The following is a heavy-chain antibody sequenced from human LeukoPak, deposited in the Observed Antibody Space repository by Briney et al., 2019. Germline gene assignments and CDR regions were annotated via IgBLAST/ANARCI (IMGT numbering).Heavy chain of an antibody. D-gene: IGHD3-10*01. J-gene: IGHJ4*02. CDR3: AKDPSGSGSDY. V-gene: IGHV3-23*01. Sequence: SGSGGSTYYADSVKGRFTISRDNSKSTVYLQMNSLRAEDTAVYYCAKDPSGSGSDYWGQGTLVTVSS. CDR2: SGSGGST.